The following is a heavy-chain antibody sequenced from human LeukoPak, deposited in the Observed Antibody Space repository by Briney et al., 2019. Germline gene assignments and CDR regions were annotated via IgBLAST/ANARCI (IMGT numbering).Heavy chain of an antibody. CDR3: ARAPEWGKSNYYYYMDV. Sequence: ASVKVSCKASGYTFTSYDINWVRQATGQGLEWMGWMNPNSGNTDYAQKFQGRVTMTRNTSISTAYMELSSLRSEDTAMYYCARAPEWGKSNYYYYMDVWGKGTTVTVSS. D-gene: IGHD1-26*01. J-gene: IGHJ6*03. CDR2: MNPNSGNT. CDR1: GYTFTSYD. V-gene: IGHV1-8*01.